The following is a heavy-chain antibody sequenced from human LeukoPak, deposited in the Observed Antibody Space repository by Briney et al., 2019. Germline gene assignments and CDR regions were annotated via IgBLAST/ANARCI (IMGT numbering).Heavy chain of an antibody. D-gene: IGHD6-19*01. CDR1: GFTFSSYA. CDR2: ISGSGGST. CDR3: AKAGQRAVAGTVSLDY. Sequence: GGSLRLSCAASGFTFSSYAISWVRQAPGKGLEWVSAISGSGGSTYYADSVKGRFTISRDNSKNTLYLQMNSLRAEDTAVYYCAKAGQRAVAGTVSLDYWGQGTLVTVSS. J-gene: IGHJ4*02. V-gene: IGHV3-23*01.